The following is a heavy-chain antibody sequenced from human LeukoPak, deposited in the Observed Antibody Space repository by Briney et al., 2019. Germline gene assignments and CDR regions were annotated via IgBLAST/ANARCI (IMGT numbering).Heavy chain of an antibody. CDR2: ISYDGSNK. CDR1: GFTFSSYG. J-gene: IGHJ3*02. D-gene: IGHD5-24*01. V-gene: IGHV3-30*18. CDR3: AKDGPKDGNAFDI. Sequence: PGGSLRLSCAASGFTFSSYGMHWVRQAPGKGLEWVAIISYDGSNKYYADSVKGRFTISRDNSKNTLYLQMNSLRAEDTAAYYCAKDGPKDGNAFDIWGQGTMVTVSS.